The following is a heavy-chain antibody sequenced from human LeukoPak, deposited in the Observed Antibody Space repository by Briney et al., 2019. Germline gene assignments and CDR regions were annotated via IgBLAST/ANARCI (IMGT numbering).Heavy chain of an antibody. CDR2: INPSGGSA. V-gene: IGHV1-46*01. CDR1: GYTFTGQY. Sequence: ASVKVSCKASGYTFTGQYLHWVRQAPGQGLQWMGMINPSGGSAIYAQKFQGRVTMTSDTSTSTVYMELRSLRSEDTALYFCARERGELHRELDSWGQGTLVTVSS. J-gene: IGHJ4*02. CDR3: ARERGELHRELDS. D-gene: IGHD1-26*01.